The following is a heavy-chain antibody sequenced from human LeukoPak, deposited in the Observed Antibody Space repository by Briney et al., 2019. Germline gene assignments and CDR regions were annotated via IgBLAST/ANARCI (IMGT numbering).Heavy chain of an antibody. J-gene: IGHJ4*02. CDR2: IYSSGNT. CDR3: ARRDDGSGEARLDY. CDR1: GGSVSSYY. V-gene: IGHV4-59*02. Sequence: PPETLSLTCTVSGGSVSSYYWSWIRQPPGKGLEWIGYIYSSGNTNYNPTLKGRVTISVERSKTQLSLKRNSVTAADAAVYYCARRDDGSGEARLDYGAQGTLVTVSS. D-gene: IGHD6-19*01.